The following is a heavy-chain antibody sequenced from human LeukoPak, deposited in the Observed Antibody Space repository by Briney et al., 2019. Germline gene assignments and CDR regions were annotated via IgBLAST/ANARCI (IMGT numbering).Heavy chain of an antibody. J-gene: IGHJ4*02. CDR2: ISDNGGST. CDR3: AKDLTSITLWRGAFFDS. D-gene: IGHD3-9*01. CDR1: GFTFTNSA. V-gene: IGHV3-23*01. Sequence: PGGSLRLSCAASGFTFTNSAMSWVRQAPGKGLEWVSSISDNGGSTYYADSVKGRFTISRDNPQNTLYLQMNSLRAEDTALYYCAKDLTSITLWRGAFFDSWGQGTLVTVSS.